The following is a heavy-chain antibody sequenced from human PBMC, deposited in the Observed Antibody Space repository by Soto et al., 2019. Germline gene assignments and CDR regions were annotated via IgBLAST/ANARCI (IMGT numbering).Heavy chain of an antibody. V-gene: IGHV1-69*06. Sequence: SVKVSCKASGGTFSSYAISWVRQAPGQGLEWMGGIIPIFGTANYAQKFQGRVTITADKSTSTAYMELSSLRSEDTAAYYCARSSGCSSTSCYNWFDPWGQGTLVTVSS. CDR1: GGTFSSYA. D-gene: IGHD2-2*01. CDR3: ARSSGCSSTSCYNWFDP. CDR2: IIPIFGTA. J-gene: IGHJ5*02.